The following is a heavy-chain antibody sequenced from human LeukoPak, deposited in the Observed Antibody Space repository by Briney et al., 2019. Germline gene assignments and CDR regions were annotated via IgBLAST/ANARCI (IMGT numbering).Heavy chain of an antibody. D-gene: IGHD2-2*01. V-gene: IGHV1-18*01. CDR2: TSGTGYNT. Sequence: ASVKVSCKASGYTFSAYGITWVRQAPGQGLEWMAWTSGTGYNTDYTQRFQGRVSVTTDTSTSTAYLEVRSLGSEDTAIYYCARSQCPDSTSCYYFFYFDFWGQGTPVTVSS. CDR3: ARSQCPDSTSCYYFFYFDF. CDR1: GYTFSAYG. J-gene: IGHJ4*02.